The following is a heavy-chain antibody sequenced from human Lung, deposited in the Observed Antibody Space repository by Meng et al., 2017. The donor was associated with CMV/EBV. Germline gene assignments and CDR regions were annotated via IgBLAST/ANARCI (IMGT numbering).Heavy chain of an antibody. V-gene: IGHV6-1*01. Sequence: QVHSQPAGPGLVKPSQTLSLPCAISGDIVSSNSAAWHWIRQSLSRGLEWLGRTYYRSKWYHEYAVSVKSRITISPDTPKNQFSLQLNSMTPEDTAVYYCARGINGGCGDWGQGTLVTVSS. J-gene: IGHJ4*02. CDR1: GDIVSSNSAA. CDR3: ARGINGGCGD. CDR2: TYYRSKWYH. D-gene: IGHD4-23*01.